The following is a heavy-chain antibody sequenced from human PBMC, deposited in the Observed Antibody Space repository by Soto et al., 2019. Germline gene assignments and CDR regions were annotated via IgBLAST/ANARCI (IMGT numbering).Heavy chain of an antibody. CDR2: LSGSGGST. Sequence: EVQLLESGGGLVQPGGSLRLSCAASGFTFSSDAMSWLRQAPGKGLEWVSALSGSGGSTDYADSVKGRFTISRDNSKNTLYRQTNSLSAEETAVYYCAKGRVGANNVFLSPSDYCGQGPLYSVSS. J-gene: IGHJ4*02. CDR1: GFTFSSDA. D-gene: IGHD1-20*01. V-gene: IGHV3-23*01. CDR3: AKGRVGANNVFLSPSDY.